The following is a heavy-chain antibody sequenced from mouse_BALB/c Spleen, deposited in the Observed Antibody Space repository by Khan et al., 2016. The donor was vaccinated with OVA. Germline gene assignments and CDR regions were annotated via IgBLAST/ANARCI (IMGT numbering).Heavy chain of an antibody. CDR1: GYTFNNYW. D-gene: IGHD2-3*01. V-gene: IGHV1-9*01. CDR2: LLPGSGSN. Sequence: QVQLQQSGAELVKPGASVKISCKATGYTFNNYWIEWVKQRPGHGLAWIGELLPGSGSNNYNERFMGKATFTADKSSTPAYIQLSRLTSEDSAVYYCSRQGCGYFSWFLYWGQGTLVTVAA. J-gene: IGHJ3*01. CDR3: SRQGCGYFSWFLY.